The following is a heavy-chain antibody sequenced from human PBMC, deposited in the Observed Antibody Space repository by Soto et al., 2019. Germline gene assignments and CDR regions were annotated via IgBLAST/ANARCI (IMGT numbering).Heavy chain of an antibody. Sequence: EVQLVESGGDLVQPGGSLRLSCAASGFTFSDSWMHWVRQVPGKGLVWVSRINTDGSGTTYADFVKGRFTISRDNDKNKLELQMKSRLADDAAAYYCAARQLGGPDDWGQGTLVTVSS. V-gene: IGHV3-74*03. J-gene: IGHJ4*02. CDR3: AARQLGGPDD. CDR2: INTDGSGT. CDR1: GFTFSDSW. D-gene: IGHD3-16*01.